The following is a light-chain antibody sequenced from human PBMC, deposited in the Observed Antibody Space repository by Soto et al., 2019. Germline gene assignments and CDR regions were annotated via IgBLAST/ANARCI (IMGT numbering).Light chain of an antibody. V-gene: IGKV3-15*01. J-gene: IGKJ1*01. Sequence: EIVMTQSPATLSVSPGERATLSCRASQSVRSNLAWYSQKPGQAPRLLIYGASTRATGIPARFSGSGSGTEFTLTISSLQSEDFATYYCQKYNSAPWTFGQGTKVEIK. CDR2: GAS. CDR3: QKYNSAPWT. CDR1: QSVRSN.